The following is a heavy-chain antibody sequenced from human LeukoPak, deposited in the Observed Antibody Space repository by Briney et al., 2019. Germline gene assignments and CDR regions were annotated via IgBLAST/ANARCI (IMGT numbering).Heavy chain of an antibody. CDR1: GYTFTGYY. CDR2: INPNSGGT. Sequence: GASVKVSCKASGYTFTGYYMHWVRQAPGQGLEWMGWINPNSGGTNYAQKFQGRVTMTRDTSISTAYMELSRLRSDDTAVYYCARDTVVTAPTYYFDYWGQGTLVTVSS. J-gene: IGHJ4*02. CDR3: ARDTVVTAPTYYFDY. D-gene: IGHD2-15*01. V-gene: IGHV1-2*02.